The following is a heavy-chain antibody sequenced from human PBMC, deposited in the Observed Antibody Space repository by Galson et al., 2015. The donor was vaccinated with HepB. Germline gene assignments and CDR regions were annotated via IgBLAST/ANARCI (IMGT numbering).Heavy chain of an antibody. Sequence: SLRLSCAASGFTFSSYSMNWVRQAPGKGLEWVPYISSSSSTIYYADSVKGQFTISRDNAKNSLYLQMNSLRAEDTAVYYCALGRYLTEVFDYWGQGTLVTVSS. CDR3: ALGRYLTEVFDY. D-gene: IGHD6-19*01. CDR1: GFTFSSYS. V-gene: IGHV3-48*04. CDR2: ISSSSSTI. J-gene: IGHJ4*02.